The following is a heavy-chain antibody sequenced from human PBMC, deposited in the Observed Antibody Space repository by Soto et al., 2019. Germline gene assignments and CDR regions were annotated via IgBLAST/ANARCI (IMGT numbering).Heavy chain of an antibody. CDR3: ARSPLFGVVTYFDY. Sequence: ASCRLTLNVCGSRRISKTQGKGLEWVSGISGGFGSTYYADSVKGRFTISRDNSKNTLYLQMNSLRAEDTAVYYCARSPLFGVVTYFDYWGQGTLVTVSS. J-gene: IGHJ4*02. D-gene: IGHD3-3*01. CDR2: ISGGFGST. V-gene: IGHV3-23*01. CDR1: RLTLNVCG.